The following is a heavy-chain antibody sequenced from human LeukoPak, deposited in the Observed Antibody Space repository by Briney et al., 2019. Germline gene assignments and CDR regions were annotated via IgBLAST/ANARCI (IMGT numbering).Heavy chain of an antibody. D-gene: IGHD1-7*01. CDR1: GGSISSSNYY. V-gene: IGHV4-39*07. J-gene: IGHJ4*02. CDR3: ARGPGTPYYFDY. CDR2: VYYTGST. Sequence: PSETLSPTCTVSGGSISSSNYYWDWIRQPPGKGLEWIGSVYYTGSTYYDPSLKSRVTISVDTSKNQFSLELTSVTAADTAVYYCARGPGTPYYFDYWGQGTLVTVSS.